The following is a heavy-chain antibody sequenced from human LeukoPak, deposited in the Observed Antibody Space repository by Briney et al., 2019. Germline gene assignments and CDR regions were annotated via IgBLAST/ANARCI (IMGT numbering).Heavy chain of an antibody. CDR3: AKRHCSGGSCFSGVDY. Sequence: GGSLRLSCAASGFTFSTYAMSWVRHAPGKGLEWVSLISPAGGSIYYADSVKGRFTISRDSSENTLYLQMSSLRTEDTAVYYCAKRHCSGGSCFSGVDYWGQGTLVTVSS. D-gene: IGHD2-15*01. V-gene: IGHV3-23*01. J-gene: IGHJ4*02. CDR1: GFTFSTYA. CDR2: ISPAGGSI.